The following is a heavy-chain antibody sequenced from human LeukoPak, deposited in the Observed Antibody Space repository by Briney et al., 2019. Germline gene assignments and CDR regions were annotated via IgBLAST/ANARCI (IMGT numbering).Heavy chain of an antibody. D-gene: IGHD1-26*01. J-gene: IGHJ4*02. CDR1: GYTFTSYG. CDR2: ISAYNGNT. CDR3: AKEWEQTNGTPPDY. V-gene: IGHV1-18*01. Sequence: ASVKVSCKASGYTFTSYGISWVRQAPGQGLEWMGWISAYNGNTNYAQKLQGRVTMTTDTSTSTAYMELRSLRSDDTAVYYCAKEWEQTNGTPPDYGAQGPLVTVSS.